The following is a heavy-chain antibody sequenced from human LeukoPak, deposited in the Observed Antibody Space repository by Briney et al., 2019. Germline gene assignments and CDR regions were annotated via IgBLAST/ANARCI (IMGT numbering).Heavy chain of an antibody. D-gene: IGHD3-10*01. Sequence: SETLSLTCTVSGGSISSGSYYWSWIRQPAGKGLEWTGRISTTGSTNYNPSLKSRVTISVDTSKNQFSLKVNSVTAVDTAVYYCARRLGRKFGERFYYYHYMDVWGKGTTVTISS. CDR1: GGSISSGSYY. V-gene: IGHV4-61*02. CDR3: ARRLGRKFGERFYYYHYMDV. CDR2: ISTTGST. J-gene: IGHJ6*03.